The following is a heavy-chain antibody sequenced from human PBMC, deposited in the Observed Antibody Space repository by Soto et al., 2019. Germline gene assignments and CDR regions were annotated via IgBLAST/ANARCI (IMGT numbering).Heavy chain of an antibody. Sequence: SETLSLTCAVYGCFLSESYWTWIRQPPGKGLEWMGEINHVGGTNYNPSFMRRGTTIVDTSQKKFFLMQMTATAADTAMYFCVRSRYQLPSSVFGLDVWGQGTPVTVSS. D-gene: IGHD3-16*02. CDR2: INHVGGT. CDR1: GCFLSESY. CDR3: VRSRYQLPSSVFGLDV. V-gene: IGHV4-34*01. J-gene: IGHJ6*02.